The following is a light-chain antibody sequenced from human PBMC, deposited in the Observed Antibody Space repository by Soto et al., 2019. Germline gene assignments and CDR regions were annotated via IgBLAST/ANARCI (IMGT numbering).Light chain of an antibody. J-gene: IGKJ2*01. CDR3: QQYGSSSYT. CDR2: GAS. CDR1: QSVSSSY. Sequence: EIVLTRSPGTLSLSPGERATLSCRASQSVSSSYLAWYQQKPGQAPRLLIYGASGRATGIPDRFSGSGSGTDFTLTISRLEPEDFAVYYCQQYGSSSYTFGQGTKLEIK. V-gene: IGKV3-20*01.